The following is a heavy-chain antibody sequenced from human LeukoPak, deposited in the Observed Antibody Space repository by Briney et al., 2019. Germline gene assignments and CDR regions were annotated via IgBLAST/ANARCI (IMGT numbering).Heavy chain of an antibody. D-gene: IGHD2-15*01. CDR1: GYTFTSYG. CDR2: ISAYNGNT. V-gene: IGHV1-18*01. CDR3: ARAARYCSGGSCSPTFDY. J-gene: IGHJ4*02. Sequence: PLASVKVSCKASGYTFTSYGISWVRQAPGQGLEWMGWISAYNGNTNYAQKLQGRVTMTTDTSTSTAYMELRSLRSDDTAVYYCARAARYCSGGSCSPTFDYWGQGTLVTVSS.